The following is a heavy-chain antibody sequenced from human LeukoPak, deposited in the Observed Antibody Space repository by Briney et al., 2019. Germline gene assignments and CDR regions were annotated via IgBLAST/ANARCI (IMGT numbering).Heavy chain of an antibody. Sequence: GGSLRLSCAASGFTFSTYAMSWVRQAPGKGLEWVANIKQDGSEKYYVDSVKGRFTISRDNAKNSLYLQMNSLRAEDTAVYYCARVGTMARRHAFDYWGQGTLVTVSS. CDR1: GFTFSTYA. D-gene: IGHD3-10*01. J-gene: IGHJ4*02. CDR2: IKQDGSEK. V-gene: IGHV3-7*03. CDR3: ARVGTMARRHAFDY.